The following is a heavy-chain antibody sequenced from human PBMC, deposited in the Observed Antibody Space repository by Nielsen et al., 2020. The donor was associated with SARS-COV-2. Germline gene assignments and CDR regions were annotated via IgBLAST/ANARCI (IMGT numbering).Heavy chain of an antibody. CDR3: ARDLDYYGMDV. CDR2: IYSGGST. CDR1: GFTVSSNY. V-gene: IGHV3-53*01. Sequence: GGSLRLSCAASGFTVSSNYMSWVRQAPGKGLEWVSVIYSGGSTYYADSVKGRFTISRDNSKNTLYLQMNSLRAEDTAVYYCARDLDYYGMDVWGQGTTVTVSS. J-gene: IGHJ6*02.